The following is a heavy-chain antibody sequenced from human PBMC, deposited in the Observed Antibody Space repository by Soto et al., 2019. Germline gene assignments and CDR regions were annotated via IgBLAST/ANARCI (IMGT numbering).Heavy chain of an antibody. V-gene: IGHV3-33*01. CDR2: IWYDGSNK. CDR1: RFNFSSYG. J-gene: IGHJ4*02. CDR3: ARDSPSDYGILGPFDY. Sequence: QVQLVESGGGVVQPGRSLRISCAASRFNFSSYGMHWVRQAPGKGLEWVAVIWYDGSNKYYADSVKGRFTISRDNSKNTLYPQMNSLRAEDTAGYYCARDSPSDYGILGPFDYWGQGALVTFPS. D-gene: IGHD3-10*01.